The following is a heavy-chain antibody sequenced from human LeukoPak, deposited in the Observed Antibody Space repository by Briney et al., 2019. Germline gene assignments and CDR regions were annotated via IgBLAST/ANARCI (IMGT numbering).Heavy chain of an antibody. CDR3: ARDLGSLGAHLD. CDR2: IYYSGST. Sequence: SETLSLTCTVSGGSISSSSYYWGWIRQPPGKGLEWIGSIYYSGSTYYNPSLKSRVTISVDTSKNQFSLKLSSVTAADTAVYYCARDLGSLGAHLDWGQGTLVTVSS. J-gene: IGHJ4*02. D-gene: IGHD1-26*01. CDR1: GGSISSSSYY. V-gene: IGHV4-39*07.